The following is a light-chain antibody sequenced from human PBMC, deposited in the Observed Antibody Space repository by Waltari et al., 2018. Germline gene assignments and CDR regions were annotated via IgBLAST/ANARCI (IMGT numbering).Light chain of an antibody. CDR2: HGS. J-gene: IGLJ2*01. CDR1: KLGNKY. Sequence: SYELTQPPSVSVSPGQTASITCSGNKLGNKYAFWYQQKQGQAPVLVIYHGSKRPSGTRVSCSGSSAGNTATLTISGTQAMAEDDYYCQAWDSTTAEFGGGTKLTVL. V-gene: IGLV3-1*01. CDR3: QAWDSTTAE.